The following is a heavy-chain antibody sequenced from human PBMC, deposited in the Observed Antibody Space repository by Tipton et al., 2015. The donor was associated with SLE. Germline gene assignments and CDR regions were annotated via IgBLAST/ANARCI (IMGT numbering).Heavy chain of an antibody. CDR3: ALGGAAANFDY. V-gene: IGHV4-59*08. CDR2: IYYSGST. J-gene: IGHJ4*02. D-gene: IGHD6-13*01. CDR1: GGSISSYY. Sequence: TLSLTCTVSGGSISSYYWSWIRQPPGKGLEWIGYIYYSGSTNYNPSLKSRVTISVDTSKNQFSLKLSSVTAADTAVYYCALGGAAANFDYWGQGTLVTVSS.